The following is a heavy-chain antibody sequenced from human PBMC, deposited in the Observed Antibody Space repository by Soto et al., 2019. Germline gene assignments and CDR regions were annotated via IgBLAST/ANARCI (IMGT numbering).Heavy chain of an antibody. D-gene: IGHD6-19*01. V-gene: IGHV3-23*01. CDR2: ISDSGGST. J-gene: IGHJ3*01. CDR1: GLTFSNFA. Sequence: GKSLRLSCAASGLTFSNFAMNWVRQAQGKGLEWVSNISDSGGSTYYADSVKGRFTISRDNSKNTLYLQMNSLRGRDTAIYYCVKEGSGWYSRGCFDFWGRGTMVTVSS. CDR3: VKEGSGWYSRGCFDF.